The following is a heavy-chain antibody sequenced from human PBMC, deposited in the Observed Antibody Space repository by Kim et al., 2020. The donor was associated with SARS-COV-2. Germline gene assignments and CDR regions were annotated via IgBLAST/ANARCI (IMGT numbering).Heavy chain of an antibody. Sequence: ASVKVSCKASGYTFTSYDINWVRQATGQGLEWMGWMNPNSGNTGYAQKFQGRVTMTRNTSISTAYMELSSLRSEDTAVYYCARVGEYENWFDPWGQGTLVTVSS. CDR2: MNPNSGNT. J-gene: IGHJ5*02. CDR3: ARVGEYENWFDP. CDR1: GYTFTSYD. V-gene: IGHV1-8*01. D-gene: IGHD3-10*01.